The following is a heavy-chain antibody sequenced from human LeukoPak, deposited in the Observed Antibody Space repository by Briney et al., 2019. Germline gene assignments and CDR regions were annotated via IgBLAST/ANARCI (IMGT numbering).Heavy chain of an antibody. D-gene: IGHD1-26*01. CDR1: AFTFSNYW. J-gene: IGHJ4*02. Sequence: GGSLRLSCAASAFTFSNYWMNWLRKAPGKGLEWVASIKQDGSEKYYVDSVKGRFTISRDNAKNSLYLQMNTLRAEDTAVYYCLRDRWYSYYDCWGQGTLVTVSS. CDR3: LRDRWYSYYDC. CDR2: IKQDGSEK. V-gene: IGHV3-7*01.